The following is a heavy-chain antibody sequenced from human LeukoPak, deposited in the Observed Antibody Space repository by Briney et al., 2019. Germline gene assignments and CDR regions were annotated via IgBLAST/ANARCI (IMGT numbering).Heavy chain of an antibody. CDR2: ISNGGRSI. Sequence: PGGSLRLSCAASGFTFSSCAMTWVRQAPGKGLEWVSYISNGGRSINYSDSVKGRFTISRDNAKSSLYLQVNNLRAGDTAMYYCAREHDSAYDYWGQGILVTVSS. CDR3: AREHDSAYDY. D-gene: IGHD5-12*01. V-gene: IGHV3-48*04. CDR1: GFTFSSCA. J-gene: IGHJ4*02.